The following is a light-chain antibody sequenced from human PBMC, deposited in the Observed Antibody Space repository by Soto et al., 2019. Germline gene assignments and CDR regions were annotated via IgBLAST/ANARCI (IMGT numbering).Light chain of an antibody. CDR3: QSYDSTLSTSEVV. Sequence: QSALTQPASVSGSPGQSITISCTGTSSDVGGYNYVSWYQQHPGEVPKLLIYEVTIRPSGVPDRFSGSKSGTSASLAISGLQAEDEADYYCQSYDSTLSTSEVVFGGGTKVTVL. CDR1: SSDVGGYNY. CDR2: EVT. J-gene: IGLJ2*01. V-gene: IGLV2-14*01.